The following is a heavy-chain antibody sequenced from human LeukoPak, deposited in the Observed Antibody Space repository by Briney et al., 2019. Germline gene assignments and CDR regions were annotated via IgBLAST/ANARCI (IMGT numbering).Heavy chain of an antibody. D-gene: IGHD3-9*01. CDR2: TYYRSKWYN. Sequence: SQTLSLTCAISGDSVSSNSAAWNWIRQSPSRGLEWLGRTYYRSKWYNDYAVSVKSRITINPDTSKNQFSLQLNSVTAADTAVYYCARDLSFTIYGWFDPWGQGTLVTVSS. CDR3: ARDLSFTIYGWFDP. V-gene: IGHV6-1*01. CDR1: GDSVSSNSAA. J-gene: IGHJ5*02.